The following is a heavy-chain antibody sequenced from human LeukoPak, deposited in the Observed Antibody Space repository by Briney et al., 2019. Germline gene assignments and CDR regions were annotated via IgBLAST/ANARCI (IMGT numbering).Heavy chain of an antibody. CDR1: GYTFTSYY. Sequence: ASVKVSCKASGYTFTSYYMHWVRQAPGQGPEWMGIINPSGGSTSYAQKFQGRVTMTEDTSTDTAYMELSSLRAEDTAVYYCARARWYSSDYWGQGTLVTVSS. CDR3: ARARWYSSDY. D-gene: IGHD5-24*01. J-gene: IGHJ4*02. V-gene: IGHV1-46*01. CDR2: INPSGGST.